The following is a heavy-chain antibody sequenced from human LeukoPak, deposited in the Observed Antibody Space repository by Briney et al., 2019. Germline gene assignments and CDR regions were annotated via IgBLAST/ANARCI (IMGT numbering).Heavy chain of an antibody. CDR3: AKDAILWFGELSPIDY. Sequence: GGSLRLSCAASGFTFSSYAMSWVRQAPGKGLEWVSAISGSGGSTYYADSVKGRFTISRDNSKNTLYLQMNSLRAEDTAVYYSAKDAILWFGELSPIDYWGQGTLVTVSS. CDR1: GFTFSSYA. CDR2: ISGSGGST. V-gene: IGHV3-23*01. D-gene: IGHD3-10*01. J-gene: IGHJ4*02.